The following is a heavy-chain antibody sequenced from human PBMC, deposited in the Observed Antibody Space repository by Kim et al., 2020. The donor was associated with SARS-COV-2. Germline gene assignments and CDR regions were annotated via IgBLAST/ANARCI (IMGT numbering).Heavy chain of an antibody. CDR3: ATGVAVAGRSSDYYYYYGMDV. D-gene: IGHD6-19*01. CDR2: FDPKDGET. J-gene: IGHJ6*02. V-gene: IGHV1-24*01. CDR1: GYTLTGLS. Sequence: ASVKVSCKVSGYTLTGLSMHWVRQAPGKGLEWMGSFDPKDGETNYAQKFQGRVTMTEDTSTDTAYMELSSLRSEDTAVYYCATGVAVAGRSSDYYYYYGMDVWRQGTTDTVSS.